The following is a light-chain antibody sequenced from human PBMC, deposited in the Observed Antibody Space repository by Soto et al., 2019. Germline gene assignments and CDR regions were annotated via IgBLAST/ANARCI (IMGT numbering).Light chain of an antibody. CDR2: EVS. CDR3: SSYTSSTTWV. V-gene: IGLV2-14*01. CDR1: SSDVGAYNY. Sequence: SALTQPASVSGSPGQSITISCTGTSSDVGAYNYVSWYQQHPGKAPKLMIYEVSYRPSGVSDRFSGSRSGNTASLTISGLQAEDESDYYSSSYTSSTTWVFGGGTKVTVL. J-gene: IGLJ3*02.